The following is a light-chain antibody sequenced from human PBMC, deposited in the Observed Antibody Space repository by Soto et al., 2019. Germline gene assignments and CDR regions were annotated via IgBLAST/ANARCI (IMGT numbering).Light chain of an antibody. V-gene: IGKV3-15*01. CDR3: QHYSTWLWT. J-gene: IGKJ1*01. CDR2: GAS. CDR1: QSVSSK. Sequence: EIVMTQSPATLSVSPGERATLSCRASQSVSSKLAWYQQKPGQGPRLLIYGASTRATGIPARVSGSGSGKEFTLTIRSLQSEDFAVYYCQHYSTWLWTFGQGTKVEIK.